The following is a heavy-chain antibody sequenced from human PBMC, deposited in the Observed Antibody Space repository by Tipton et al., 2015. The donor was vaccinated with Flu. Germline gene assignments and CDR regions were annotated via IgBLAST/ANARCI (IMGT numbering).Heavy chain of an antibody. CDR2: VYNSVTT. V-gene: IGHV4-39*07. Sequence: GLVKPSETLSLTCTVSGGSISSYTYYWGWFRQSPGTGLEWIGRVYNSVTTNYNPSLKSRVTMTVDTSKNQFSLKLTSVTAADTAVYYCVRSRSPSDEFGYWGHGTLVIVSS. CDR3: VRSRSPSDEFGY. J-gene: IGHJ4*01. CDR1: GGSISSYTYY. D-gene: IGHD2-15*01.